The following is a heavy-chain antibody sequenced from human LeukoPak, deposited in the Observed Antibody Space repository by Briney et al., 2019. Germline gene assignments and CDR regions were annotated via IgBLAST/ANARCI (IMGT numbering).Heavy chain of an antibody. J-gene: IGHJ6*03. CDR1: GFTVSSNY. CDR3: ARADRNYYMDV. V-gene: IGHV3-53*03. Sequence: GGSLRLSCAASGFTVSSNYMSWVRQAPGKGLEWVSVIYSGGSTYYADSVKGRFTISRDNAKNSLFLQMNSLRADDTAVYYCARADRNYYMDVWGKGTTVTVSS. CDR2: IYSGGST.